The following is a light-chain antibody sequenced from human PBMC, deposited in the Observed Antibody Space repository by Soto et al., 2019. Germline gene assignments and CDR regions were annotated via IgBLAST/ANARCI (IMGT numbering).Light chain of an antibody. Sequence: QSVLTQPASVSGSPGQSITISCTGTSSDVGSYNLVSWYQQHPGKAPKLMIYEVSKRPSGVSNRFSGSKSGNTASLTISGLQPEDEADYYCCSYAGSSTSVVFGGGTELTVL. CDR3: CSYAGSSTSVV. J-gene: IGLJ2*01. V-gene: IGLV2-23*02. CDR2: EVS. CDR1: SSDVGSYNL.